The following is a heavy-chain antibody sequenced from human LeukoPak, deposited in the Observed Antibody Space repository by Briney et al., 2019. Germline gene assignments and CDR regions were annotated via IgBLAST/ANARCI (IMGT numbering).Heavy chain of an antibody. CDR2: ISGSVGST. Sequence: PGGSLRLSCAASGFSFSTYTMAWVRQAPGKGLEWVSGISGSVGSTYYADSVKGRFTISRDNSKNTLYLQMNSLRAEDTALYYCARDSWDTAIHNYWGQGTLVTVSS. J-gene: IGHJ4*02. CDR3: ARDSWDTAIHNY. CDR1: GFSFSTYT. V-gene: IGHV3-23*01. D-gene: IGHD5-18*01.